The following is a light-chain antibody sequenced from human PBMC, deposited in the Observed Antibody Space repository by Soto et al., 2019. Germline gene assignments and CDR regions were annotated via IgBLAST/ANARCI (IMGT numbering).Light chain of an antibody. CDR2: GAS. V-gene: IGKV3-20*01. Sequence: EIVLTQSPGTLSLSPGERATLSCRASQSVSSSYLAWYQQKPGQATRLLIYGASSRATGIPDRFSGSGSGTDFTLTISRLEPEDVAVYYCQQYGGSPTFGGGTKVEIK. CDR3: QQYGGSPT. J-gene: IGKJ4*01. CDR1: QSVSSSY.